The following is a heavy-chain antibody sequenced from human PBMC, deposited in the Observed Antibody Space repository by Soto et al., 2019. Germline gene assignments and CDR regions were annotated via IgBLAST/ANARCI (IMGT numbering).Heavy chain of an antibody. CDR1: GFTFSDYH. V-gene: IGHV3-11*04. Sequence: GGSLRLSCAASGFTFSDYHMSWIRQAPGKGLEWISYISGSGYHIDYADSLKGRFTISRDNAKKSLYLQMNSLRAGDTAVYFCARGSIIRPMDVCGQGTTVTVSS. CDR2: ISGSGYHI. J-gene: IGHJ6*02. D-gene: IGHD3-10*01. CDR3: ARGSIIRPMDV.